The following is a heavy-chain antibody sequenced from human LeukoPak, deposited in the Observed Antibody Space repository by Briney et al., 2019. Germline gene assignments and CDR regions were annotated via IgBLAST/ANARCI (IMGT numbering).Heavy chain of an antibody. CDR3: AREYCSSTRCYEVGFGKRSDWLVSWFDP. D-gene: IGHD2-2*01. Sequence: ASVKVSCKTSGYTFTRYMTSWVRQAPGQGLEWMGWISAYNGNTNYAQKVQGRVTMTTDTSTSTAYMELRSLRSDDTAVYYCAREYCSSTRCYEVGFGKRSDWLVSWFDPWGQGTLVTVSS. V-gene: IGHV1-18*01. CDR1: GYTFTRYM. J-gene: IGHJ5*02. CDR2: ISAYNGNT.